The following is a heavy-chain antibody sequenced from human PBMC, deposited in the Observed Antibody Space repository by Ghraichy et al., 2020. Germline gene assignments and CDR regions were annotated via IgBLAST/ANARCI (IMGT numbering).Heavy chain of an antibody. D-gene: IGHD3-10*01. CDR2: MNPNSGNT. Sequence: ASVKVSCKASGYTFTSYDINWVRQATGQGLEWMGWMNPNSGNTGYAQKFQGRVTMTRNTSISTAYMELSSLRSEDTAVYYCARRAKYYYGSGSYSLYYYYGMDVWGQGTTVTVSS. V-gene: IGHV1-8*01. J-gene: IGHJ6*02. CDR3: ARRAKYYYGSGSYSLYYYYGMDV. CDR1: GYTFTSYD.